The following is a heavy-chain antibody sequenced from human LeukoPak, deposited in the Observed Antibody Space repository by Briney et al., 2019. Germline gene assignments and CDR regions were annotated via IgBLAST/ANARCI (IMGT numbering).Heavy chain of an antibody. CDR1: GFTFSTYS. CDR3: ASECIAATAMDV. J-gene: IGHJ6*04. V-gene: IGHV3-21*01. CDR2: ISSSSSYI. Sequence: GGSLRLSCAASGFTFSTYSMNWVRQAPGKGLEWVSSISSSSSYIYYADSVKGRFTISRDNAKNSLYLRMNSLRAEDTAVYYCASECIAATAMDVWGKGTTVTVSS. D-gene: IGHD6-13*01.